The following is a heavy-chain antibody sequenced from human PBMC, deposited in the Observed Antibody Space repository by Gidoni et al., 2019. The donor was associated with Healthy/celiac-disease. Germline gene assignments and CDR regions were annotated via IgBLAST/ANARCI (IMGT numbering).Heavy chain of an antibody. V-gene: IGHV3-23*01. J-gene: IGHJ3*02. CDR1: GFTFSSYA. CDR2: ISGSGGST. Sequence: EVQLLESGGGLVQPGGSLSLSCAASGFTFSSYAMSWVRQAPGKGLECVSAISGSGGSTYYADSVKGRFTISRDNSKNTRYLQMNSLRAEDTAVYYCAKAHRTHDAFDIWGQGTMVTVSS. CDR3: AKAHRTHDAFDI.